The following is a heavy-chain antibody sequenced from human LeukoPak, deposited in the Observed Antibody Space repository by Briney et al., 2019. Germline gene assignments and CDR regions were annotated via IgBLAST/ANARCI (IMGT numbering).Heavy chain of an antibody. J-gene: IGHJ3*02. CDR2: IYPGDSDT. CDR1: GYSFTSYW. CDR3: ASPYCGGDCDDAFDI. V-gene: IGHV5-51*01. D-gene: IGHD2-21*02. Sequence: GESLKISCKGSGYSFTSYWIGWVRQMPGKGLEWMGIIYPGDSDTRYSPSFQGQVTISADKSISTAYLQWSSLKASDTAMYYCASPYCGGDCDDAFDIWGQGTMVTVSS.